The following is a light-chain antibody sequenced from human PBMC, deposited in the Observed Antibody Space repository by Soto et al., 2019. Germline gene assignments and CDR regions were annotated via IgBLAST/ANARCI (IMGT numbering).Light chain of an antibody. CDR2: DAS. CDR3: QQYGSSPLT. Sequence: EIVLTQSPATLSLSPGERATLSCRASQSVNNYLAWYQQRPGQAPRLLIYDASNRATGIPARFSGSGSGTDFTLTITRLEPEDFAVYYCQQYGSSPLTFGGGTKVDIK. J-gene: IGKJ4*01. V-gene: IGKV3-11*01. CDR1: QSVNNY.